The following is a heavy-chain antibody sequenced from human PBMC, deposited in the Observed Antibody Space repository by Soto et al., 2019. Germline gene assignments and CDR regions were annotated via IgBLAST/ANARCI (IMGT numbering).Heavy chain of an antibody. CDR3: AKDRHYDTAQGYYGMDV. V-gene: IGHV3-53*05. D-gene: IGHD3-22*01. CDR2: IYSGGST. CDR1: GFTVSSNY. Sequence: GGSLRLSCAASGFTVSSNYMSWVRQAPGKGLEWVSVIYSGGSTYYADSVKGRFTISRDNSKNTLYLQMNSLRAEDTAVYYCAKDRHYDTAQGYYGMDVWGQGTTVTVS. J-gene: IGHJ6*02.